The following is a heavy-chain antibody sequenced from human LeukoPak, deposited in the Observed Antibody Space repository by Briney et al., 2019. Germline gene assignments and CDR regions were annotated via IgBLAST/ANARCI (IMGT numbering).Heavy chain of an antibody. V-gene: IGHV1-18*01. D-gene: IGHD1-1*01. J-gene: IGHJ5*02. Sequence: ASVKVSCKSFGYTSRTYGISWMRQAPGQGLEWMGWISSHNDNTNYAQKFHGRLTMTTDTSTSTAYMELRSLRSDDTGVYYCARDVPGSIGTTARFDPWGQGTLVTVSS. CDR2: ISSHNDNT. CDR3: ARDVPGSIGTTARFDP. CDR1: GYTSRTYG.